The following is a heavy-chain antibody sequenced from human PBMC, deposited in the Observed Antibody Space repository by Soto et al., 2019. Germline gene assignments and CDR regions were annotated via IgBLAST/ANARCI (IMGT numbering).Heavy chain of an antibody. CDR2: ISSSSSYT. J-gene: IGHJ5*02. CDR1: GFTFSDYY. CDR3: ATYWETQGDWFDP. D-gene: IGHD1-26*01. Sequence: QVQLVESGGGLVKPGGSLRLSCAASGFTFSDYYMSWIRQAPGKGLEWVSYISSSSSYTNYADSVKGRFTISRDNAKNSLYLQMNSLRAEDTAVYYCATYWETQGDWFDPWGQGTLVTVSS. V-gene: IGHV3-11*05.